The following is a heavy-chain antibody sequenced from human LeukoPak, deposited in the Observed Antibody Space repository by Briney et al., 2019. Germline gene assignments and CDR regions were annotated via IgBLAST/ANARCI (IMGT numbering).Heavy chain of an antibody. Sequence: ASVKVSCKASGYTFTGYYMHWVRQAPGQRLEWMGWINAGNGNTKYSQKFQGRVTITRDTSASTAYMELSSLRSEDTAVYYCARGAAARLDWFDPWGQGTLLTISS. V-gene: IGHV1-3*01. D-gene: IGHD6-6*01. CDR3: ARGAAARLDWFDP. J-gene: IGHJ5*02. CDR2: INAGNGNT. CDR1: GYTFTGYY.